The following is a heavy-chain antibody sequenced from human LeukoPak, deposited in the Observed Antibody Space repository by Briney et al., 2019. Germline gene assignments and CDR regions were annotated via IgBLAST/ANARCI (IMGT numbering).Heavy chain of an antibody. D-gene: IGHD2-8*01. J-gene: IGHJ4*02. CDR2: INRNGGST. Sequence: GGSLRLSCEASGFTFDDYGMSWVRQPPGKGLEWVSGINRNGGSTDYADSVKGLFTISRDNAKNSHFLQMNSLRVEDTALYYCARGFRNGPFDCWGQGTLVTVSS. CDR1: GFTFDDYG. CDR3: ARGFRNGPFDC. V-gene: IGHV3-20*04.